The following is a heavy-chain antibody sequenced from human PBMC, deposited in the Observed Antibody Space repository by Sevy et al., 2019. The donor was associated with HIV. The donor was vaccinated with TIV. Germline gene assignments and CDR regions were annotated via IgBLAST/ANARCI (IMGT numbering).Heavy chain of an antibody. D-gene: IGHD2-2*01. J-gene: IGHJ6*03. V-gene: IGHV4-59*08. CDR1: GGSISSYY. CDR2: IYYSGST. Sequence: SETLSLTCTVSGGSISSYYWSWIRQPPGKGLEWIGYIYYSGSTNYNPSLKSRVTISVDTSKNQFSLKLSSVTAADTAVYYWARRGGYCSSTSCYLGVYYYYMDVWGKGTTVTVSS. CDR3: ARRGGYCSSTSCYLGVYYYYMDV.